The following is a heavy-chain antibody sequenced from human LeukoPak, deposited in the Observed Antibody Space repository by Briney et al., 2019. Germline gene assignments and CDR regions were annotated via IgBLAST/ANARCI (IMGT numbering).Heavy chain of an antibody. V-gene: IGHV1-46*01. CDR2: INPSGGST. Sequence: ASVKVSYKASGYTFTSNYMHWVRQAPGQGLEWMGIINPSGGSTSHAQKFQGRVTMTRDTSTSTVYMELSSLRSEDTAVYYCARGHMLLWFGELLGPGAFDIWGQGTMVTVSS. CDR1: GYTFTSNY. D-gene: IGHD3-10*01. CDR3: ARGHMLLWFGELLGPGAFDI. J-gene: IGHJ3*02.